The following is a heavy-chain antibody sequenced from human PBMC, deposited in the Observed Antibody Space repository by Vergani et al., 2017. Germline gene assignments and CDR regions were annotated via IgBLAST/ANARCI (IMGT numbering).Heavy chain of an antibody. CDR1: GDSIISRSYY. CDR2: IYNSGNG. D-gene: IGHD3-16*01. Sequence: QMQLQESGPGLVKASETLPLTCTVSGDSIISRSYYWGWIRQPPGKGLEWIGSIYNSGNGDSCSSLKSRVTISADTSKNQFSLRLTSVTAADTAVYYCASGKYYSXSTSHFRGRYFDVWGRGTLVTVPS. J-gene: IGHJ2*01. V-gene: IGHV4-39*01. CDR3: ASGKYYSXSTSHFRGRYFDV.